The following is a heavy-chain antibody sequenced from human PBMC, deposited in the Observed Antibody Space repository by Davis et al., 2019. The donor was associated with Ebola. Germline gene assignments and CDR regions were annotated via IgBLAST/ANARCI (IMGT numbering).Heavy chain of an antibody. D-gene: IGHD6-19*01. V-gene: IGHV3-30-3*01. CDR2: ISYDGSNK. CDR1: GFTFSSYA. Sequence: GGSLRLSCAASGFTFSSYAMHWVRQAPGKGLEWVAVISYDGSNKYYADSVKGRFTISRDNSKNTLYLQMNSLRAEDTAVYYCARDLVAVAGISSWFDPWGQGTLVTVSS. CDR3: ARDLVAVAGISSWFDP. J-gene: IGHJ5*02.